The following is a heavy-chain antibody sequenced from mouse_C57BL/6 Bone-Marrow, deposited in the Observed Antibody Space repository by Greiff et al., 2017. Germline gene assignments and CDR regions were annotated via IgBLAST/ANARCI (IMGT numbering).Heavy chain of an antibody. CDR1: GFTFSSYT. CDR3: SRHVTTVLATKYFDV. D-gene: IGHD1-1*01. Sequence: EVKLVESGGGLVKPGGSLKLSCAASGFTFSSYTMSWVRQTPEKRLQWVAAISGGGGNTYYPDSVKGRFTISRDNDKDILYLKTCRLRSEDTALYYCSRHVTTVLATKYFDVWGTGTTVTVSS. CDR2: ISGGGGNT. V-gene: IGHV5-9*01. J-gene: IGHJ1*03.